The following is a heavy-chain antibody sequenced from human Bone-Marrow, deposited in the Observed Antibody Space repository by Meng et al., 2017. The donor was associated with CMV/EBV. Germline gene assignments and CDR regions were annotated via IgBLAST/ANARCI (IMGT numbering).Heavy chain of an antibody. Sequence: SCAASGFTFSNAWMSWVRQAPGKGLEWVSYISSSSSTTYYADSVEGRFTISRDNAKNSLYLQMNSLRVEDTAVYYCARVKSSSWFFDYWGQGTLVTVSS. CDR1: GFTFSNAW. CDR3: ARVKSSSWFFDY. V-gene: IGHV3-48*04. D-gene: IGHD6-13*01. J-gene: IGHJ4*02. CDR2: ISSSSSTT.